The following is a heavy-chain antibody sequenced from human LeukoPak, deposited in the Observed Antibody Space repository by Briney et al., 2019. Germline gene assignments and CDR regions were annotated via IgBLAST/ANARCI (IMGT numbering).Heavy chain of an antibody. CDR1: GFSLSIFG. D-gene: IGHD4-11*01. CDR2: IRDDERDK. J-gene: IGHJ4*01. V-gene: IGHV3-30*02. Sequence: GGSLRLSCAASGFSLSIFGIHWVRQAPGKGLEWVAFIRDDERDKLYADSVKGRFTISRDNSKNTLHLQMNSLRDEDTAIYYCARDAQRGFDYSNSLEYWGHGTLVTVSS. CDR3: ARDAQRGFDYSNSLEY.